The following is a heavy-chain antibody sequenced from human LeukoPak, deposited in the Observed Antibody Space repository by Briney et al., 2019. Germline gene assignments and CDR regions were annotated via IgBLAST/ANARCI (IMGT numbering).Heavy chain of an antibody. V-gene: IGHV1-18*01. CDR3: AREFGEKEFWFDP. CDR2: VSAYLGKT. CDR1: GYTLTSYD. J-gene: IGHJ5*02. Sequence: AAVKVSCQASGYTLTSYDISWVRQAPGQALEWVGGVSAYLGKTNYAQKLQGRVTMTTDTSRSTAYMELRSLRSDDTAVYYCAREFGEKEFWFDPWGQGTLVTVSS. D-gene: IGHD3-10*01.